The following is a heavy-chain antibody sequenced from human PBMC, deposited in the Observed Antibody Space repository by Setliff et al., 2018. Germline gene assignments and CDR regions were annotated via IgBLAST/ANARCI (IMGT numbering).Heavy chain of an antibody. Sequence: HGESLKISCKGSGYSFTRYWIGWVRQMPGKGLEWMGIIYAGDSDTRYSPSFQGQVTISADKSISTAYLQWSSLKASDTAMYYCARTRTPSPFDSWFDPWGQGTLVTV. V-gene: IGHV5-51*01. J-gene: IGHJ5*02. CDR1: GYSFTRYW. CDR3: ARTRTPSPFDSWFDP. D-gene: IGHD2-15*01. CDR2: IYAGDSDT.